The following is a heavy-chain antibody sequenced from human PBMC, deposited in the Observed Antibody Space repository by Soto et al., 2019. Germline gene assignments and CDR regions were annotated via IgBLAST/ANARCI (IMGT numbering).Heavy chain of an antibody. CDR3: ARAHAPTLPFDY. J-gene: IGHJ4*01. D-gene: IGHD2-15*01. V-gene: IGHV4-59*01. CDR2: IFHSGNA. CDR1: GGSIRNVY. Sequence: SETLSLTCTVSGGSIRNVYWSWIRQAPGKGLEWIGFIFHSGNAKYNPSLKSRVTISVDTSKNQFSLTLDSVTAADTAVYFCARAHAPTLPFDYWGQGTLVTVSS.